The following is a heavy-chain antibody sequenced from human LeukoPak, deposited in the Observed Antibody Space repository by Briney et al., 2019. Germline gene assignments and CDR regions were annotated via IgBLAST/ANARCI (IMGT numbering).Heavy chain of an antibody. D-gene: IGHD3-3*01. J-gene: IGHJ6*02. CDR2: IYYVGSP. CDR1: GDSIRSGDAY. V-gene: IGHV4-39*01. Sequence: SENLSLTCSVSGDSIRSGDAYWGWIRQSPLKGLEWIASIYYVGSPHYNPSLNSRRVTMSVDTAKNQFSLKLTSVTAADTAVYYCARLPITKRAMDVWGQGTTVTVSS. CDR3: ARLPITKRAMDV.